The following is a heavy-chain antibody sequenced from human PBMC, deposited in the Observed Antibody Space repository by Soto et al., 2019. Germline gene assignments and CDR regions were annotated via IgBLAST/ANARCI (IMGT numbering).Heavy chain of an antibody. Sequence: EVQLLESGGGLVQPGGSLRLSCSASGFSFGSNYMAWVRQAPGKGLEWVASISDTAHRIFHADSVKGRFTISRDKSRNRLYLQMNSLRAEHTALYYCVILALGKFDFWGQGTLVIVSS. D-gene: IGHD1-26*01. CDR2: ISDTAHRI. CDR1: GFSFGSNY. CDR3: VILALGKFDF. J-gene: IGHJ4*02. V-gene: IGHV3-23*01.